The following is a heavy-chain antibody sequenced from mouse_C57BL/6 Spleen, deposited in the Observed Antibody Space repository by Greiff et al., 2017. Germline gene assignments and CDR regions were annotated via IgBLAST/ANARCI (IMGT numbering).Heavy chain of an antibody. CDR2: ISYDGSN. CDR1: GYSITSGYY. V-gene: IGHV3-6*01. D-gene: IGHD2-1*01. J-gene: IGHJ3*01. Sequence: EVKLMASGPGLVKPSQSLSLTCSVTGYSITSGYYWNWIRQFPGNKLEWMGYISYDGSNNYNPSLKNRISITRDTSKNQFFLKLNSVTTEDTATYYCARGGGYGNYDGFAYWGQGTLVTVSA. CDR3: ARGGGYGNYDGFAY.